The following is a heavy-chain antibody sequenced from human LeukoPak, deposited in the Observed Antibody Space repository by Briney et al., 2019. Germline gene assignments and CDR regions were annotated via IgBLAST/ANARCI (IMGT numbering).Heavy chain of an antibody. CDR2: IRSNSDGGTI. J-gene: IGHJ5*02. CDR1: GFTFSNAW. CDR3: ATDFYDST. V-gene: IGHV3-15*07. Sequence: GGSLRLSCATSGFTFSNAWMNWVRQAPGKGLEWVGRIRSNSDGGTIDYAAPVKGRFTLSRDDSKTTLYLQMNSLQTEDTAVYYCATDFYDSTWGQGTLATVSS. D-gene: IGHD3-22*01.